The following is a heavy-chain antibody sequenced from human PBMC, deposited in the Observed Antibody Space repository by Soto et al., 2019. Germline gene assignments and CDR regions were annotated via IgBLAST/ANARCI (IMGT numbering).Heavy chain of an antibody. CDR1: GSTFNRYW. V-gene: IGHV3-7*01. CDR2: IKKDGSEQ. J-gene: IGHJ4*02. D-gene: IGHD2-2*01. Sequence: PVVSLIVSCASYGSTFNRYWMSWVRQAPGKGLEWVANIKKDGSEQYYVDSVKGRFTVSRDNAKNSLTLQMSGLRAEDTAVYYCARGSTSWYFDFWGQGTLVTVHS. CDR3: ARGSTSWYFDF.